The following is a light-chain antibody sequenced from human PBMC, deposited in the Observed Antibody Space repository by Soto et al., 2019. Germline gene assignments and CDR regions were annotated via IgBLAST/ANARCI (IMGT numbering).Light chain of an antibody. CDR3: AAWDDSLNGPV. Sequence: QSVLTQPPSASGTPGQRVTISCSGSSSNIGSNTVNWYQQLPGTAPKLLIYSNNQRPSGVPDRFSGSKSDTSDSLAISELQSEDEADYYCAAWDDSLNGPVFGGGTKLTVL. J-gene: IGLJ3*02. CDR1: SSNIGSNT. V-gene: IGLV1-44*01. CDR2: SNN.